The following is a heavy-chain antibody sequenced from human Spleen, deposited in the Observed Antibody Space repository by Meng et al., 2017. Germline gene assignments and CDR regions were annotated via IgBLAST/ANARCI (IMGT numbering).Heavy chain of an antibody. CDR3: AKGSCGGKCGIRDSFDV. D-gene: IGHD2-21*01. J-gene: IGHJ3*01. CDR2: INWNSDDI. CDR1: GFTFPDYW. Sequence: SLKISCAASGFTFPDYWMTWVRQAPGKGLEWVSGINWNSDDIDYADSVEGRFTISRDNGKNSLYLQMNSLRAEDTALYYCAKGSCGGKCGIRDSFDVWGQGTLVTVSS. V-gene: IGHV3-9*01.